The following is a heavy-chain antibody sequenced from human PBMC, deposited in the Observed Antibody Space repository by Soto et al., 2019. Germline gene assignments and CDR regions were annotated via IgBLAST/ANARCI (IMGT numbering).Heavy chain of an antibody. CDR2: IYYSGST. Sequence: SETLSLTCTVSGGSISSGGYYWSWIRQHPGKGLEWIGYIYYSGSTYYNPSLKSRVTISVDTSKNQFSLKLSSVTAADTDVYYCARGTGTVTTRLFDYWGQGTLVTSPQ. V-gene: IGHV4-31*03. J-gene: IGHJ4*02. CDR3: ARGTGTVTTRLFDY. D-gene: IGHD4-17*01. CDR1: GGSISSGGYY.